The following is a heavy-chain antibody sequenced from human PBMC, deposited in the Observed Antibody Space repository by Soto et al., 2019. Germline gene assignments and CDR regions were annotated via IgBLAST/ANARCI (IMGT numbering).Heavy chain of an antibody. D-gene: IGHD3-22*01. CDR3: AKHFDINGYYSSH. CDR2: ISGSGDYT. V-gene: IGHV3-23*01. J-gene: IGHJ4*02. Sequence: PXGSLRLSCAASGFTFSSYSMSWVRQAPGKGLEWVSIISGSGDYTYYADSVKGRFTISRDNSKKTLFLQMNSLRAEDTAVYYCAKHFDINGYYSSHWGQGTLVTVSS. CDR1: GFTFSSYS.